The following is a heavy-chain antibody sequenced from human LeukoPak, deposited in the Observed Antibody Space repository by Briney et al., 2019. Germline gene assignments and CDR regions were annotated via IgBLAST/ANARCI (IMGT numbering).Heavy chain of an antibody. D-gene: IGHD1-26*01. CDR1: GYSFTSYW. CDR2: IYPGDSDT. J-gene: IGHJ4*02. V-gene: IGHV5-51*01. Sequence: GESLQISCKGSGYSFTSYWIGWVRPLPGKGLEGVGIIYPGDSDTRYSPSFQGQVTISADKSISTAYLQWSSLKASDTAMYYCARGPSGSYTYYFDYWGQGTLVTVSS. CDR3: ARGPSGSYTYYFDY.